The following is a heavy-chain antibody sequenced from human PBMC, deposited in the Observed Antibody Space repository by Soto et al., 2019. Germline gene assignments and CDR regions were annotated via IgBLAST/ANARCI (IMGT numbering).Heavy chain of an antibody. CDR1: GFTFSSYA. V-gene: IGHV3-23*01. CDR3: AKDQSAVAGTGGGY. D-gene: IGHD6-19*01. J-gene: IGHJ4*02. Sequence: EVQLLESGGGLVQPGGSLRLSCAASGFTFSSYAMSWVRQAPGKGLEWVSAISGSGGSTYYADSVKGRFTISRDNSKNTRELQMNSLRAEDTAVYYCAKDQSAVAGTGGGYWGQGTLVTVSS. CDR2: ISGSGGST.